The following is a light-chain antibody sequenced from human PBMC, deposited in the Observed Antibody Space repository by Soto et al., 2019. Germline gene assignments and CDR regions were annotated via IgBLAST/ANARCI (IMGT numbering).Light chain of an antibody. CDR1: QGIVNA. CDR3: QQYGNYPLT. V-gene: IGKV1D-13*01. Sequence: AIQLTQSPSSLSASVGDSVTITCRSSQGIVNALAWYQQKPGRPPKLLMYDASILQSGVPLRFSGSGSETDFTLTITSLQPEDFATYFCQQYGNYPLTFGGGTTVEVK. CDR2: DAS. J-gene: IGKJ4*01.